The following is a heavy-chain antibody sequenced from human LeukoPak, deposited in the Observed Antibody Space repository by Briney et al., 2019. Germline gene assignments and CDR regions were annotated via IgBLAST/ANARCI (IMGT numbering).Heavy chain of an antibody. Sequence: SVKVSCKASGGTFSSYAISWVRQAPGQGLEWMGGIIPIFGTANYAQKFRGRVTITADKSTSTAYMELSSLRSEDTAVYYCARGVLRYRRNLYYFDYWGQGTLVTVSS. CDR3: ARGVLRYRRNLYYFDY. CDR2: IIPIFGTA. D-gene: IGHD3-9*01. CDR1: GGTFSSYA. V-gene: IGHV1-69*06. J-gene: IGHJ4*02.